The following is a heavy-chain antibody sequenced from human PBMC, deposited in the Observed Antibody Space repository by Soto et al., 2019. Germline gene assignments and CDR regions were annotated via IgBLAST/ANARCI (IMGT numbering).Heavy chain of an antibody. CDR2: IYWDNDR. J-gene: IGHJ4*02. CDR1: GFSLTTSGVG. D-gene: IGHD1-20*01. V-gene: IGHV2-5*02. Sequence: SGPTLVKPTQTLTLTCTFSGFSLTTSGVGVGWIRQPPGKALESLAIIYWDNDRRYNPSLKNRLAITKDTSKNQVVLTMTNVDPVDTSTYYCAHRRGGYNWDDGDFDYWGPGTLVTVSS. CDR3: AHRRGGYNWDDGDFDY.